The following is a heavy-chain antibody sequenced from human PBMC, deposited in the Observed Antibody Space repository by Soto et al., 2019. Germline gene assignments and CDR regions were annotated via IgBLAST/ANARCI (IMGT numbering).Heavy chain of an antibody. D-gene: IGHD2-2*01. CDR3: AAGYCSSTSCYPYYYGMDV. V-gene: IGHV4-31*03. Sequence: SETLSLTCTVSGGSISSGGYYWSWIRQHPGKGLEWIGYIYYSGSTYYNPSLKSRVTISVDTSKNQFSLKLSSVTAADTAVYYCAAGYCSSTSCYPYYYGMDVWGQGTTVTVS. J-gene: IGHJ6*02. CDR2: IYYSGST. CDR1: GGSISSGGYY.